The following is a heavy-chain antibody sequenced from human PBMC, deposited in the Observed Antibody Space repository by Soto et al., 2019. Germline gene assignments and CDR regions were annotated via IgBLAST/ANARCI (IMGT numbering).Heavy chain of an antibody. CDR3: AREGMTTVTKKKYYFDY. Sequence: ASVKVSCKASGYTFTSYGISWVRQAPGQGLEWMGWISAYNGNTNYAQKLQGRVTMTTDTSTSTAYMELRSLRSDDTAVYYCAREGMTTVTKKKYYFDYWGQGTLVTVS. D-gene: IGHD4-17*01. V-gene: IGHV1-18*01. J-gene: IGHJ4*02. CDR2: ISAYNGNT. CDR1: GYTFTSYG.